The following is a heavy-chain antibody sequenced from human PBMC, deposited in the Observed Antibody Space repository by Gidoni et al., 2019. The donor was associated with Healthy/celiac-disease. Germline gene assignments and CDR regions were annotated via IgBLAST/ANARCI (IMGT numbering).Heavy chain of an antibody. V-gene: IGHV3-21*01. D-gene: IGHD3-22*01. CDR2: ISSSSSYI. Sequence: GGSLRLSCAASGFTFSSYSMNWVRQAPGTGLEWVSSISSSSSYIYYADSVKGRFTISRDNAKNSLYRQMNSLRAEDTAVYYCARDPYYYDSSGYFGHFDLWGRGTLVTVSS. CDR1: GFTFSSYS. J-gene: IGHJ2*01. CDR3: ARDPYYYDSSGYFGHFDL.